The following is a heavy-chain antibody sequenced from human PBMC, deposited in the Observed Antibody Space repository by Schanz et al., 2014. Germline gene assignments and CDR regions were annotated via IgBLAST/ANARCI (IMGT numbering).Heavy chain of an antibody. CDR1: RYPFTAYY. V-gene: IGHV1-18*04. Sequence: QVHLVQSGSEVKKPGASVKVSCKASRYPFTAYYMHWVRQAPGQGLEWMGRIGGSDGNTNFAQKVQGRVTMTTDTSTSTAYMELRSLRSDDTAVYYCAGATYSSSWYGGSEYFQHWGQGTLVTVSS. D-gene: IGHD6-13*01. J-gene: IGHJ1*01. CDR2: IGGSDGNT. CDR3: AGATYSSSWYGGSEYFQH.